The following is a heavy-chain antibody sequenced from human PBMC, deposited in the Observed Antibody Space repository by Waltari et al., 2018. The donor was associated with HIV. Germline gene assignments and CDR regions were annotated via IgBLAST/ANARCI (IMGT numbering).Heavy chain of an antibody. CDR1: GFGFRDYT. Sequence: VYLVESGGGLVKPGGSLKLSCEGSGFGFRDYTMNWGRQAPGKGLEWVSSVSQKGDYVYYTDAMKGRLSITRDNSKNLMFLEMTRLRPEDSATYFCTTLADTTMGRDWYFDLWGRGVWVIVST. CDR3: TTLADTTMGRDWYFDL. V-gene: IGHV3-21*04. CDR2: VSQKGDYV. J-gene: IGHJ2*01. D-gene: IGHD3-10*01.